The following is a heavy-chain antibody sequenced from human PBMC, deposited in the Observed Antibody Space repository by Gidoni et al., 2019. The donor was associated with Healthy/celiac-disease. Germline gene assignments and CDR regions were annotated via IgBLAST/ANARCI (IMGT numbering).Heavy chain of an antibody. CDR1: GGSLSRYY. J-gene: IGHJ3*02. V-gene: IGHV4-59*01. CDR3: ARDGRLTGRWELLRGLPWAFDI. D-gene: IGHD1-26*01. Sequence: QVQLQASGPGLVKPSEPLSLTCTVSGGSLSRYYWSWIRQPPGKGLEWIGYIYYSGSTNYNPSLKSRVTISVDTSKNQFSLKLSSVTAADTAVYYCARDGRLTGRWELLRGLPWAFDIWGQGTMVTVSS. CDR2: IYYSGST.